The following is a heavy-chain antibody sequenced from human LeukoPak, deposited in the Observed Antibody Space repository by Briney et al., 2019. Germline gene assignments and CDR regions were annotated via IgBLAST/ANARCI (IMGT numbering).Heavy chain of an antibody. CDR3: ARGWAAHDY. V-gene: IGHV3-7*05. D-gene: IGHD2-15*01. Sequence: GGFQRLSSAASGFSFSSYWMSWVRQAPGIGLEWVANINLDGSEKYYLDSVKGRFTISRDNAKNSLYLQMNSLRAEDTAVYYCARGWAAHDYWGQGTLVTVSS. CDR2: INLDGSEK. J-gene: IGHJ4*02. CDR1: GFSFSSYW.